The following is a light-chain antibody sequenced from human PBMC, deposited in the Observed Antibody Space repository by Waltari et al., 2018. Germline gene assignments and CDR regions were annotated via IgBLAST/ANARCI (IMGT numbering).Light chain of an antibody. CDR3: QQFYASPFT. CDR1: PSVLYSSNTKNY. J-gene: IGKJ3*01. V-gene: IGKV4-1*01. CDR2: WAS. Sequence: DIVLTQSPDSLAVTLGERATINCKSSPSVLYSSNTKNYLAWYQQKPGQPPNLLLYWASTRESGVPDRFSGSGSGTDFTLTISSLQAEDVAVYYCQQFYASPFTFGPGTTVDIK.